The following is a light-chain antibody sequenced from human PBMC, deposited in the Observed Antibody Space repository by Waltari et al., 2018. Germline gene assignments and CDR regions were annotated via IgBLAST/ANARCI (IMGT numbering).Light chain of an antibody. V-gene: IGKV1-33*01. J-gene: IGKJ3*01. CDR3: QQYDDLPPFT. CDR1: QDISVF. Sequence: DIQMTQSPSSLSASLGDRVTITCQASQDISVFLNCYQQKPGEAPNLLIYDASILQAGGPSRFSGGGSGTDVTHTISSLQPEDVATYYGQQYDDLPPFTFGPGTKVDLK. CDR2: DAS.